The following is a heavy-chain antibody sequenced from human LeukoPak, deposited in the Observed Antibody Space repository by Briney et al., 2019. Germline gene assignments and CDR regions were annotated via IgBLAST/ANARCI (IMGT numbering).Heavy chain of an antibody. CDR2: IYHSGST. Sequence: PSETLSLTCAVSGYSISSGYYWGWIRQPPGKGLEWIGSIYHSGSTNYNPSLKSRVTISVDTSKNQFSLKLSSVTAADTAVYYCARGLGSSSLFADYYYYMDVWGKGTTVTVSS. J-gene: IGHJ6*03. CDR3: ARGLGSSSLFADYYYYMDV. V-gene: IGHV4-38-2*01. D-gene: IGHD6-13*01. CDR1: GYSISSGYY.